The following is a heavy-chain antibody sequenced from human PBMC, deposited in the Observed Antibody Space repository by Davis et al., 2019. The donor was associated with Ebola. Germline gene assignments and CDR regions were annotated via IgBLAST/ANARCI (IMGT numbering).Heavy chain of an antibody. J-gene: IGHJ4*02. Sequence: GESLKISCAASGFSLSNYGMHWVRQAPGKGLEWVAVIWYNGVKKDYADSVKGRFTISRDDSEKTVYLLMNSLRVEDTAVYYCARDADTTSHYSHFDYWGQGTLVTASS. D-gene: IGHD3-22*01. CDR1: GFSLSNYG. V-gene: IGHV3-33*01. CDR2: IWYNGVKK. CDR3: ARDADTTSHYSHFDY.